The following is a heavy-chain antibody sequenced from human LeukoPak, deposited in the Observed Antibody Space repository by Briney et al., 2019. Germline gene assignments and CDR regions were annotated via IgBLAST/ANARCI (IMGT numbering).Heavy chain of an antibody. J-gene: IGHJ4*02. CDR1: GFTFSNFD. CDR3: ARDGSD. D-gene: IGHD2-2*03. Sequence: QSGGSLRLSCAASGFTFSNFDAHWVRQAPGKGLNWVAVISYDGSTKYYADSVKGRFTISRDNSMNTLYLQMDNLRHEDTAVYYCARDGSDWGQGTLVTVSS. CDR2: ISYDGSTK. V-gene: IGHV3-30-3*01.